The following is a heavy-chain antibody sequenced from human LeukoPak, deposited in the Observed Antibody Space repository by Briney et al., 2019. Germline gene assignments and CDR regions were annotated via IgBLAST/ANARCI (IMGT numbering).Heavy chain of an antibody. D-gene: IGHD6-25*01. V-gene: IGHV4-4*02. CDR2: VSVDGRT. J-gene: IGHJ4*02. CDR3: AREGGFYRPLAY. Sequence: PSESLRLSCGASGVTVSSTNRRTWLRQPPGKGLEGLGVVSVDGRTNFNPSLKSRLTISVDLSEHHVSLKLSSETAADTAVYYCAREGGFYRPLAYSGQGTLVTVSS. CDR1: GVTVSSTNR.